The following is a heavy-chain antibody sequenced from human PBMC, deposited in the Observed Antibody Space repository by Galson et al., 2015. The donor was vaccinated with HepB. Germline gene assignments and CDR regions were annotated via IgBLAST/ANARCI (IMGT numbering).Heavy chain of an antibody. CDR2: IIPIFGTA. CDR3: ARAQQQLTHYYYGMDV. Sequence: SVKVSCKASGGTFSSYAISWVRQAPGQGLEWMGGIIPIFGTANYAQKFQGRVTITAGESTSTAYMELSSLRSEDTAVYYCARAQQQLTHYYYGMDVWGQGTTVTVSS. V-gene: IGHV1-69*13. D-gene: IGHD6-13*01. CDR1: GGTFSSYA. J-gene: IGHJ6*02.